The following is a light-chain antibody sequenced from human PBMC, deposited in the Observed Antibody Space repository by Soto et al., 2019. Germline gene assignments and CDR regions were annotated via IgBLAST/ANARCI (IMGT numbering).Light chain of an antibody. V-gene: IGKV1-5*01. CDR3: QKYNSYPWK. Sequence: DIQMTQSPSTLSSSVGDRVTITFRASQSISSWLAWYQQKPGKAPKLLIYDASSLESGVPSRFSGSGSGTEFTLTISSLQPDDFATYYCQKYNSYPWKFGQGTKVDIK. CDR1: QSISSW. J-gene: IGKJ1*01. CDR2: DAS.